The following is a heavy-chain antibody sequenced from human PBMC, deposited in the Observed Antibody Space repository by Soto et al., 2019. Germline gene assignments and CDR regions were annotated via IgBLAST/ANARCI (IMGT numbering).Heavy chain of an antibody. CDR2: IRGFSPYT. V-gene: IGHV3-21*01. CDR3: ARERGEDAHEYYYKGMDG. D-gene: IGHD2-2*01. Sequence: VVSLRLSCLASGFTFRSYTMNWVRQAPGKGLEWVSAIRGFSPYTFYADSLKGRFTISRDNAKNSLYLQMNSLRAEDTAVYYCARERGEDAHEYYYKGMDGWGQGTTV. CDR1: GFTFRSYT. J-gene: IGHJ6*02.